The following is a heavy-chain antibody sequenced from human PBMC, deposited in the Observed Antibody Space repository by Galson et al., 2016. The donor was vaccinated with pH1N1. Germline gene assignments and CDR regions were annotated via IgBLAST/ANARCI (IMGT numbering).Heavy chain of an antibody. CDR3: AREMRFGEPGNWFDP. Sequence: SLRLSCADSGFTFSSYWMSWVRQAPGKGLEWVANIMQDGSEKYYVDSVKGRFTISRDNAKNSLHLQMNSLRAEDTAVYYCAREMRFGEPGNWFDPWGQGTLVTVSS. CDR2: IMQDGSEK. V-gene: IGHV3-7*01. J-gene: IGHJ5*02. CDR1: GFTFSSYW. D-gene: IGHD3-10*01.